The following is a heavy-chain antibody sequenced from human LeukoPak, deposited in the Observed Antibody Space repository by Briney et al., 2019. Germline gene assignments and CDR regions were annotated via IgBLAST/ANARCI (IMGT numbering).Heavy chain of an antibody. CDR3: AKDLGRGYLDP. J-gene: IGHJ5*02. V-gene: IGHV3-23*01. D-gene: IGHD3-10*01. CDR2: ISGSGSST. CDR1: GFTFSSYG. Sequence: PGGSLRLSCAASGFTFSSYGMSWVRQAPGKGLEWVSAISGSGSSTYYADSLKGRFTISRDNSKNTLYLQVNGLRADDTAVYYCAKDLGRGYLDPWGQGTLVTVSS.